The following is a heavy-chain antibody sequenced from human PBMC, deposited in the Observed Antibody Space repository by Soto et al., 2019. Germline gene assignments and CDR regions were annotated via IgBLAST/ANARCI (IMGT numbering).Heavy chain of an antibody. V-gene: IGHV5-51*01. J-gene: IGHJ3*01. CDR3: ARTHYGGKVGLSAFAL. D-gene: IGHD4-17*01. Sequence: PGESLKISCTGSGYSFTNYWIAWVRQMAGKGLERMGVIYLGDSDTRYSPSFQGQVTISADKSISTAYLQWSSLKASDTAMYYCARTHYGGKVGLSAFALWGQGTMVTVSS. CDR2: IYLGDSDT. CDR1: GYSFTNYW.